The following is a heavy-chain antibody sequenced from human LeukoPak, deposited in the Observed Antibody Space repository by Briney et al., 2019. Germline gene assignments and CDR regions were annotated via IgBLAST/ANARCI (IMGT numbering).Heavy chain of an antibody. Sequence: SETLSLTCTVSGGSISSYYWSWIRQPPGKGLEWIGYIYYSGSTYYNPSLKSRVTISVDTSKNQFSLKLSSVTAADTAVYYCASTDSSGYFFDYWGQGTLVTVSS. CDR2: IYYSGST. J-gene: IGHJ4*02. V-gene: IGHV4-59*08. CDR1: GGSISSYY. D-gene: IGHD3-22*01. CDR3: ASTDSSGYFFDY.